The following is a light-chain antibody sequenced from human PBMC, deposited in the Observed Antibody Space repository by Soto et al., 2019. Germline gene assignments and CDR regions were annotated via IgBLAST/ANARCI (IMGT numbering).Light chain of an antibody. CDR2: GAS. V-gene: IGKV3-15*01. CDR1: QSVSSK. Sequence: EIVMTQSPATLSVSPGERVTLSCRASQSVSSKLAWYQQKPGQAPRLLIYGASTRATGIPARFSGSGSRTEFTLTINSLQSEDFAVYYCQQYNNWPPYTFGQGTKVDI. J-gene: IGKJ2*01. CDR3: QQYNNWPPYT.